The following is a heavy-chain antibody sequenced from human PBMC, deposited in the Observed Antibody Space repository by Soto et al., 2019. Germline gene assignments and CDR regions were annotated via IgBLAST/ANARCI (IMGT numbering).Heavy chain of an antibody. V-gene: IGHV1-18*01. CDR3: ARDRGVAPPVAGNTHYYYYMDV. CDR1: GYSFTNYG. J-gene: IGHJ6*03. D-gene: IGHD6-19*01. Sequence: QDQLVQSGAEVKKPGASVTVSCKASGYSFTNYGITWVRQAPGQGLEWLGWISAFNGNTHYAQKVQGRVTMTTDAPTSTAYMELRSLRSDDPAVYYCARDRGVAPPVAGNTHYYYYMDVWGKGTTVTVSS. CDR2: ISAFNGNT.